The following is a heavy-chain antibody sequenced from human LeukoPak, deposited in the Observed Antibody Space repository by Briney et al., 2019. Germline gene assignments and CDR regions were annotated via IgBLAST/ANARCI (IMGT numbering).Heavy chain of an antibody. J-gene: IGHJ4*02. Sequence: GGSLRLSCAASGFTFSSYAMSWVRQAPGKGLEWVSAISGSGGSTYYADSVQGRFTISRDNSKNTLYLQMNSLRAEDTAVYYCAKGTEDYDLLSGYFDYWGQGTLVTVSS. V-gene: IGHV3-23*01. D-gene: IGHD3-3*01. CDR1: GFTFSSYA. CDR2: ISGSGGST. CDR3: AKGTEDYDLLSGYFDY.